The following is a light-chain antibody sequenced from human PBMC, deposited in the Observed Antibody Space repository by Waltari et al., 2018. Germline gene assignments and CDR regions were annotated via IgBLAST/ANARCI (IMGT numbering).Light chain of an antibody. J-gene: IGKJ1*01. V-gene: IGKV4-1*01. CDR3: HQYSTTPWT. CDR1: PTVVYSPNSKNY. CDR2: WAS. Sequence: DFVMTQSPDSLAVSLGERATINCKSSPTVVYSPNSKNYLAWYQQKPGQPPKLLIYWASTRESGVPDRFSGSGSGTDFTLTISSLQAEDVAVYYCHQYSTTPWTFGQGTKVEI.